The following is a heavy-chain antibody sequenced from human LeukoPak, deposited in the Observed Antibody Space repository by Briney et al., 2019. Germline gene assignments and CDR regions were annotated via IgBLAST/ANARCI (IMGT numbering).Heavy chain of an antibody. Sequence: PGGSLRLSCAASGFTFSSYAMTWVRQAPGKGLDWVSAISGSGGSTYYADPVKGRFTISRDNSKNTLYLQMNSLRAEDTAVYYCARDTSYYGSGSLFDYWGQGTLVTVSS. J-gene: IGHJ4*02. D-gene: IGHD3-10*01. CDR2: ISGSGGST. CDR1: GFTFSSYA. V-gene: IGHV3-23*01. CDR3: ARDTSYYGSGSLFDY.